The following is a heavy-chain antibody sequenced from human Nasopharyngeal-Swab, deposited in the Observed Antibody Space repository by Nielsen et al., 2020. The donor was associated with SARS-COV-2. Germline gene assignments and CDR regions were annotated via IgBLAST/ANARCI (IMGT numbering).Heavy chain of an antibody. CDR3: AKDPFGN. CDR2: ISYDGSNK. D-gene: IGHD3-10*01. CDR1: GFTFSSYS. J-gene: IGHJ4*02. Sequence: GESLKISCAASGFTFSSYSMHWVRQAPGKGLEWVAVISYDGSNKYYADSVKGRFTISRDNSKNTLYLQMNSLRAEDTAVYYCAKDPFGNWGQGTLVTVSS. V-gene: IGHV3-30*18.